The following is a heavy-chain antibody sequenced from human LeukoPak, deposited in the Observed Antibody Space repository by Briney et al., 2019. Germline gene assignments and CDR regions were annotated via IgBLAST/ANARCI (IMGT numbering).Heavy chain of an antibody. V-gene: IGHV3-30*18. CDR3: AKDGIDYGDYAYYFDF. Sequence: GGSLRLSCAASGFSFSTYGMHWARQAPGKGLEWVAPISYDGSNKYYGDSMKGRFTISRDNSKNTLYLQMNSLRAEDTAVYYCAKDGIDYGDYAYYFDFWGQGTLVTVSS. D-gene: IGHD4-17*01. J-gene: IGHJ4*02. CDR1: GFSFSTYG. CDR2: ISYDGSNK.